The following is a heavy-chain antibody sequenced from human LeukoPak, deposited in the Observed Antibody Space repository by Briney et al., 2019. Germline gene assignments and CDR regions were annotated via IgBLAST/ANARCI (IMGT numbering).Heavy chain of an antibody. Sequence: GGSLRISCAASGFTFSSYGMHWVRQAPGKGLECGAFIRYEGSNKYYADSVKGRFTISRDNSKNTLYLQMNSLRAEDTAVYYCAKDRAVLRFLEWPTTHYYYYYMDDWGKGTTVTVSS. V-gene: IGHV3-30*02. CDR2: IRYEGSNK. D-gene: IGHD3-3*01. CDR1: GFTFSSYG. CDR3: AKDRAVLRFLEWPTTHYYYYYMDD. J-gene: IGHJ6*03.